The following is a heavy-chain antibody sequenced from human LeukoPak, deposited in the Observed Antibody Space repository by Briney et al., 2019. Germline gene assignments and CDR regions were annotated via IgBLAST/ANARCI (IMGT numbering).Heavy chain of an antibody. D-gene: IGHD6-13*01. CDR1: GFTFSAYW. J-gene: IGHJ4*02. CDR2: IHQDGSEI. V-gene: IGHV3-7*01. Sequence: GGSLRLSCGVSGFTFSAYWMSWVRQPPGKGLEFVANIHQDGSEIRYVDSVRGRFTISRDNAKSLLYLQMNSLRADDEAIYYCTRVGSSWDLLDYWGRGTLVSVSS. CDR3: TRVGSSWDLLDY.